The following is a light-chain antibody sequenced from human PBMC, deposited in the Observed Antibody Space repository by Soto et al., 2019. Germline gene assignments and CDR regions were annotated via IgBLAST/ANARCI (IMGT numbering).Light chain of an antibody. CDR3: QQLNSYPPMYT. CDR2: AAS. Sequence: DIQLTQSPSFLSASVGDRVTITCRASQGISSYLAWYQQKPGKAPKLLIYAASTLQSAVPSRFSGSGSGTEFTLTISSLQPEDFATYYCQQLNSYPPMYTFGQGTKLEIK. CDR1: QGISSY. J-gene: IGKJ2*01. V-gene: IGKV1-9*01.